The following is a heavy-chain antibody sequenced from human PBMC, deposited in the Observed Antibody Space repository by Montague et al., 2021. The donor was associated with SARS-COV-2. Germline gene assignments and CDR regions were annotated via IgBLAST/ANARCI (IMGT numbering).Heavy chain of an antibody. Sequence: SETLSLTCAVSGGSISSSNWWSWVRQPPGKGLEWIGYIYYSGSTNYNPSLKSRVTISVDTSKNQFSLKLSSVAAADTAVYYCARGFDYWGQGTLVTVSS. CDR3: ARGFDY. J-gene: IGHJ4*02. CDR2: IYYSGST. V-gene: IGHV4-4*02. CDR1: GGSISSSNW.